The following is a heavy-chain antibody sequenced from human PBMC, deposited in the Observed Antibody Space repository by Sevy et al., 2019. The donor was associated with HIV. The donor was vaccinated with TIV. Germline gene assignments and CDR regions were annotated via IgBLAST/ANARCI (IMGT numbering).Heavy chain of an antibody. CDR1: GFTVSNNY. V-gene: IGHV3-53*01. CDR2: IYSGGTT. Sequence: GGSLRLSCAASGFTVSNNYMNWVRQAPGKGLEWVSLIYSGGTTHYADSVKGRVTISRDHSKNTLYLQMNSLRAEDTAIYCCARDPPGIAATGGGWGQGTLVTVSS. D-gene: IGHD6-13*01. J-gene: IGHJ4*02. CDR3: ARDPPGIAATGGG.